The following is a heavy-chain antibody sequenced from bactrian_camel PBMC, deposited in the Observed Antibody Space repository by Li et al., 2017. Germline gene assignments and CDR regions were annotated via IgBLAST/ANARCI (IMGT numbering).Heavy chain of an antibody. D-gene: IGHD4*01. CDR1: GFTFSSRD. CDR2: ISPDGGTT. Sequence: VQLVESGGGSVQAGGSLRLSCAASGFTFSSRDMTWTRQAPGKGLEWVSTISPDGGTTYYADSVKGRFTIARDNAKNTLYLQLNSLRTEDTAIYYCTEEGRTLENATRGSGTQVTVS. V-gene: IGHV3S40*01. CDR3: TEEGRTLENAT. J-gene: IGHJ4*01.